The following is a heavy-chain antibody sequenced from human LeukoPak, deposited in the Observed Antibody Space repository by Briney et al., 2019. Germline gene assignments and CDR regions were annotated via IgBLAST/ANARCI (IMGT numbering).Heavy chain of an antibody. CDR1: GFTFSNAW. Sequence: GGSLRLSCAASGFTFSNAWMSWVRQAPGKGLEWVGRIKSKTDGGTTDYAAPVKGRFTISRDDSKNTLYLQMNSLKTEDTAVYYCTTAILIYCSGGSCYSNWFDPWGQGTLVTVSS. CDR3: TTAILIYCSGGSCYSNWFDP. J-gene: IGHJ5*02. V-gene: IGHV3-15*01. CDR2: IKSKTDGGTT. D-gene: IGHD2-15*01.